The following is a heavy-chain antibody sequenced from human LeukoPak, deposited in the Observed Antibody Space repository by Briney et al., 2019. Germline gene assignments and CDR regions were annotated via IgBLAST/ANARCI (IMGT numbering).Heavy chain of an antibody. J-gene: IGHJ4*02. CDR3: ARHSFGGYRPFYFDY. Sequence: SETLSLTCTVSGGSISSGGDYWSWIRQPPGKGLEWIGYIYYSGSTYYNPSLKSRVTISVDTSKNQFSLKLRSVTAADTAVYYCARHSFGGYRPFYFDYWGQGTLVTVSS. V-gene: IGHV4-31*03. D-gene: IGHD3-22*01. CDR1: GGSISSGGDY. CDR2: IYYSGST.